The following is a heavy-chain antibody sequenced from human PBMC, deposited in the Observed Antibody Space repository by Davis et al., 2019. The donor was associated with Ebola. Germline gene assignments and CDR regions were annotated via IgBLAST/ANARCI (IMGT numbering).Heavy chain of an antibody. V-gene: IGHV1-46*01. J-gene: IGHJ5*02. Sequence: ASVTVSCKASGYTFTGYYMHLVRQAPGPGLEWMGRIIPILGIANYAQKFQGRVTMTRDTSTSTVYMELSSLRSEDTAVYYCARTLTSVITLQSMNWFDPWGQGTLVTVSS. D-gene: IGHD3-16*01. CDR1: GYTFTGYY. CDR3: ARTLTSVITLQSMNWFDP. CDR2: IIPILGIA.